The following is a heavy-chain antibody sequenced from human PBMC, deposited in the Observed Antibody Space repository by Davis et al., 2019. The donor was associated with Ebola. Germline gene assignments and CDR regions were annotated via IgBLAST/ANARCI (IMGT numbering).Heavy chain of an antibody. CDR1: GGSFSGYY. CDR2: INHSGST. Sequence: SETLSLTCAVYGGSFSGYYWSWIRQPPGKGLEWIGEINHSGSTNYNPSLKSRATISVDTSKNQFSLKLSLHQGPIGLPPGTLLQEHLWG. V-gene: IGHV4-34*01. CDR3: LLQEHL. J-gene: IGHJ6*01.